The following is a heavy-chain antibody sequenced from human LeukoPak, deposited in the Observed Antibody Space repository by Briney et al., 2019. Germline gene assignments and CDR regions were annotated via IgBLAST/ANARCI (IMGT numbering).Heavy chain of an antibody. CDR1: GFTFSSYE. J-gene: IGHJ6*03. CDR3: AREPYDAVAGRYYYYYMDV. D-gene: IGHD6-19*01. Sequence: TGGSLRLSCVASGFTFSSYEMNWVRQAPGKGLEWLSYITSSDSTTHYADSVKGRFTISRDNSKNTLYLQMNSLRAEDTAVYYCAREPYDAVAGRYYYYYMDVWGKGTTVTVSS. CDR2: ITSSDSTT. V-gene: IGHV3-48*03.